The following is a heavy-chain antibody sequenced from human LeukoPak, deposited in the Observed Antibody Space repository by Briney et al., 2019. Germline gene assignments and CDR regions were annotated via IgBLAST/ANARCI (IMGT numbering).Heavy chain of an antibody. V-gene: IGHV3-21*01. Sequence: TGGYLRLSCAASGFTFNTYSMNWVRQAPGKGLEWVSSISSSGTYVYYADSVKGRFSISRDNAKNSLSLQMNSLRADDAAVYYCARASSKQLAGYLPDGFDIWGQGTMVTVSS. CDR3: ARASSKQLAGYLPDGFDI. CDR1: GFTFNTYS. J-gene: IGHJ3*02. D-gene: IGHD3-9*01. CDR2: ISSSGTYV.